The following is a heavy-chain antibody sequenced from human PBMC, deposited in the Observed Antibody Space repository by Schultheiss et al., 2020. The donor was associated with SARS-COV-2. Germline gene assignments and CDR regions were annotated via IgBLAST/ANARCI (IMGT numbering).Heavy chain of an antibody. V-gene: IGHV3-7*01. CDR2: INQDGSEK. Sequence: GGSLRLSCAASGFTFSSYWMNWVRQAPGKGLEWVANINQDGSEKYYVDSVKGRFTISRDNAKNSLYLQMNSLRAEDTAVYYCARVPGYNSGSYYFDYWGQGTLVTVSS. D-gene: IGHD6-19*01. CDR1: GFTFSSYW. CDR3: ARVPGYNSGSYYFDY. J-gene: IGHJ4*02.